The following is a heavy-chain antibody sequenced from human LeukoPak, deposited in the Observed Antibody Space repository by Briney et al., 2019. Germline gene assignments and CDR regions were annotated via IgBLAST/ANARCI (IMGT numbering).Heavy chain of an antibody. Sequence: GGSLRLSCAASGFTFSSYSMNWVRQAPGKGLEWVSSISSSSSYIYYADSVKGRFTISRDNAKNSLYLQMNGLRAEDMALYYCAKGSYCSSTSCYFDYWGQGTLVTVSS. CDR2: ISSSSSYI. CDR3: AKGSYCSSTSCYFDY. D-gene: IGHD2-2*01. CDR1: GFTFSSYS. J-gene: IGHJ4*02. V-gene: IGHV3-21*04.